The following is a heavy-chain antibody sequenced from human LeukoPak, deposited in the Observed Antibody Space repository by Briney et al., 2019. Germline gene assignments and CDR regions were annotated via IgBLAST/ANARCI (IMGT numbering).Heavy chain of an antibody. CDR1: GITLSNYG. Sequence: PPGGSLRLSCAVSGITLSNYGMSWVRQAPGKGLEWVAGISDSGGSTNYADSVKGRFTISRDNPKNTLYLQMNSLRAEDTAVYFCARRGVAIRVILVGFHKEAFYFDSWGQGALVTVSS. D-gene: IGHD3-22*01. CDR2: ISDSGGST. CDR3: ARRGVAIRVILVGFHKEAFYFDS. V-gene: IGHV3-23*01. J-gene: IGHJ4*02.